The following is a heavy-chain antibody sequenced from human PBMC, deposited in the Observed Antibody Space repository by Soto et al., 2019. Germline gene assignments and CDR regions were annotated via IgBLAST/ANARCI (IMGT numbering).Heavy chain of an antibody. CDR3: ARGPTDYYDNSGNYFLDY. J-gene: IGHJ4*02. V-gene: IGHV1-18*01. CDR2: ISTYNCNT. D-gene: IGHD3-22*01. CDR1: GYTFTTYG. Sequence: QVQLVQSGAEVNKPGASVKVSCKASGYTFTTYGMSWVRQAPGQGLDWMGWISTYNCNTKYAERLQGRVTMTTDTTPSTAYMELRSLRSDDTAVYYCARGPTDYYDNSGNYFLDYWGQGTLVTVSS.